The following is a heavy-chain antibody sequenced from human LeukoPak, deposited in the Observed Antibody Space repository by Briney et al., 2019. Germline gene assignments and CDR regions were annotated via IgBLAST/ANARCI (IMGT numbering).Heavy chain of an antibody. CDR3: ARDLAEYYDILTGPLFDY. V-gene: IGHV1-69*04. Sequence: SVKVSCKASGGTFSSYAISWVPQAPGQGLEWMGRIIPILGIANYAQKFQGRVTITADKSTSTAYMELSSLRSEDTAVYYCARDLAEYYDILTGPLFDYWGQGTLVTVSS. CDR2: IIPILGIA. CDR1: GGTFSSYA. D-gene: IGHD3-9*01. J-gene: IGHJ4*02.